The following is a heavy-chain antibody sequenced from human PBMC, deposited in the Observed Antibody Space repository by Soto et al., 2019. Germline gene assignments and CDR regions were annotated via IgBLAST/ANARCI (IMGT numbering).Heavy chain of an antibody. Sequence: GGSLRLSCAASGFTFDDYAMHWVRQAPGKGLEWVSGISWNSGSIGYADSVKGRFTISRDNAKNSLYLQMNSLRAEDTALYYCAKGRGVIISNNYFDYWGQGTLVTVSS. D-gene: IGHD3-10*01. J-gene: IGHJ4*02. CDR2: ISWNSGSI. V-gene: IGHV3-9*01. CDR3: AKGRGVIISNNYFDY. CDR1: GFTFDDYA.